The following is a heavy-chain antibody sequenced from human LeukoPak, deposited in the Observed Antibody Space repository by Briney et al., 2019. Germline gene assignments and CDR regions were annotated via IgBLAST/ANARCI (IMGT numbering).Heavy chain of an antibody. CDR2: IIPIFGTA. CDR1: GGTFSSYA. J-gene: IGHJ6*03. Sequence: GSSVKVSCKASGGTFSSYAISWVRQAPGQGLEWMGGIIPIFGTANYAQKFQGRVTITTDESTSTAYMELSSLRSEDTAVYYCARDRAIAAADRGYYYYMDVWGKGTTVTVSS. D-gene: IGHD6-13*01. V-gene: IGHV1-69*05. CDR3: ARDRAIAAADRGYYYYMDV.